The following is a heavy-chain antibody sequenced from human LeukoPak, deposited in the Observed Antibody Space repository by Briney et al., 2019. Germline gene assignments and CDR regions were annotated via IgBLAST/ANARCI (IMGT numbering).Heavy chain of an antibody. CDR2: FDPEDGET. D-gene: IGHD4-11*01. V-gene: IGHV1-24*01. J-gene: IGHJ5*02. CDR3: APRGGYSNNNWFDP. Sequence: EASVEVSCKASGYTFTSYYMHWVRQAPGKGLEWMGGFDPEDGETIYAQKFQGRVTMTEDTSTDTAYMELSSLRSEDTAVYYCAPRGGYSNNNWFDPWGQGTLVTVSS. CDR1: GYTFTSYY.